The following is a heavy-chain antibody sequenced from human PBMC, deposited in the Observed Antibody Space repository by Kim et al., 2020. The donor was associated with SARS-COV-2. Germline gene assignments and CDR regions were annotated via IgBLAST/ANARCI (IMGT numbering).Heavy chain of an antibody. CDR1: GYTFTSYY. Sequence: ASVKVSCKASGYTFTSYYMHWVRQAPGQGLEWMGIINPSGGSTSYAQKFQGRVTMTRDTSTSTVYMELSSLRSEDTAVYYCARTLGQQTRSGAYGMDVWGQGTTVTVSS. CDR2: INPSGGST. D-gene: IGHD6-13*01. CDR3: ARTLGQQTRSGAYGMDV. V-gene: IGHV1-46*01. J-gene: IGHJ6*02.